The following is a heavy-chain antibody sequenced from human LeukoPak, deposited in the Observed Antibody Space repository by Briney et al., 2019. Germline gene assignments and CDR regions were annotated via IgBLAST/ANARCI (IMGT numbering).Heavy chain of an antibody. J-gene: IGHJ4*02. Sequence: ASVKVSCKVSGYTLTELSMHWVRQAPGKGLEWMGGFDPEDGETIYAQKFQGRVTMTEDTSTDTAYMELSSLRSEDTAEYYCATAWGGSYPKEYYFDYWGQGTLVTVSS. CDR1: GYTLTELS. V-gene: IGHV1-24*01. CDR2: FDPEDGET. D-gene: IGHD1-26*01. CDR3: ATAWGGSYPKEYYFDY.